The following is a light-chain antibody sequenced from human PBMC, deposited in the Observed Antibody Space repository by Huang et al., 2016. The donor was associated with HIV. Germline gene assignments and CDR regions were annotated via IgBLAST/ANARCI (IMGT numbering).Light chain of an antibody. CDR3: QQRSNWLPIT. V-gene: IGKV3-11*01. J-gene: IGKJ2*01. Sequence: EIVLTQSPATLSLSPGERATLSCRASQSVSSYLDWYQQKPGQAPRLLIYDASNRATGIPARFSGSGSGTDFTLTISSLEPEDFAVYYCQQRSNWLPITFGQGTKLEIK. CDR2: DAS. CDR1: QSVSSY.